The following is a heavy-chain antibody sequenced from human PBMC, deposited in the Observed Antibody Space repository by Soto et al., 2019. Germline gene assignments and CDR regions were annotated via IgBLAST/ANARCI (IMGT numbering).Heavy chain of an antibody. V-gene: IGHV1-2*04. D-gene: IGHD2-8*01. CDR1: GYSFTDYH. CDR2: INPKSGGT. Sequence: GASVNVSCKASGYSFTDYHVHWVRQAPGQGLEWLGRINPKSGGTSTAQKFQGWVTMTRDTSINTAYMDLTRLRSDDTAVYYCARGHSTDCSNGVCSFFYNHEMDVWGQGTPITV. CDR3: ARGHSTDCSNGVCSFFYNHEMDV. J-gene: IGHJ6*02.